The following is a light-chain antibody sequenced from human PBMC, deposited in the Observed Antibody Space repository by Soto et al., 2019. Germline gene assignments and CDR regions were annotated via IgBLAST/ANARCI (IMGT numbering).Light chain of an antibody. CDR1: QSVDSNY. CDR2: DAS. Sequence: IVLTQTPGLLGWCPGEKATLSCRASQSVDSNYLAWYQQKPGQAPRLLIYDASDRATGIPARFSGSGSGTDFTLTISRLEPEDFAVYYCQQYGSSGTFGQGTKVDI. J-gene: IGKJ1*01. CDR3: QQYGSSGT. V-gene: IGKV3-20*01.